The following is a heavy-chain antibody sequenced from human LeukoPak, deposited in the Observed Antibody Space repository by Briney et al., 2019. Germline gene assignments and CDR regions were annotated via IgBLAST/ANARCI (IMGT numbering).Heavy chain of an antibody. D-gene: IGHD3-10*01. CDR3: ARHGNTGSYYDAFDI. CDR2: IDYRGTA. Sequence: SETLSLTCTVSGGSISSSQSYWGWIRQPPGKGLEWFGDIDYRGTAYHNPSLKSRVTISVDTSKNQFSLKLSSVTAADTAVYYCARHGNTGSYYDAFDIWGQGTIVTVSS. J-gene: IGHJ3*02. V-gene: IGHV4-39*01. CDR1: GGSISSSQSY.